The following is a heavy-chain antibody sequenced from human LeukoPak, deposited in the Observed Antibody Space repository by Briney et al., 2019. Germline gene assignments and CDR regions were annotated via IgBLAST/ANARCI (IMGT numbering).Heavy chain of an antibody. CDR2: FDLEDEDGEP. D-gene: IGHD1-1*01. Sequence: SVKVSRKVSVYSLTVITKYCVRQAPGKGVERMGGFDLEDEDGEPFYGQKSEGRLTITEDTSTDAVYMELSSLTPDDTAVYYCAVEDPKLLEEWGQGTLVTVSS. CDR3: AVEDPKLLEE. J-gene: IGHJ4*02. CDR1: VYSLTVIT. V-gene: IGHV1-24*01.